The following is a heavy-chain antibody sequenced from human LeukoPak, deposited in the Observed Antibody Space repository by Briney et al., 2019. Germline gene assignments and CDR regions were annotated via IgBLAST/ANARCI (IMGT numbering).Heavy chain of an antibody. CDR2: ISGSGGST. CDR1: GFTFSSYA. Sequence: GGSLRLSCAASGFTFSSYAMSWVRQAPGKGLEWVSAISGSGGSTYYADSVKGRFTISRDNSKNTLYLRMNSLRAEDTAVYYCAKVGYYYDSSGYLFDYWGQGTLVTVSS. CDR3: AKVGYYYDSSGYLFDY. V-gene: IGHV3-23*01. D-gene: IGHD3-22*01. J-gene: IGHJ4*02.